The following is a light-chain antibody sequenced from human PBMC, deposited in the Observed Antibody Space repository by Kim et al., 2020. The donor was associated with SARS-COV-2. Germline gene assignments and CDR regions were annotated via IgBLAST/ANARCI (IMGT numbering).Light chain of an antibody. CDR3: QKYNSAPWT. V-gene: IGKV1-27*01. Sequence: ASMGDSVTITCRASQEIANTLAWYQQKPGKVPQVLIYDAATLQSGVPSRFSGSGSGTEFTLTIGSLQTEDVATYYCQKYNSAPWTFGPGTKVDIK. J-gene: IGKJ1*01. CDR2: DAA. CDR1: QEIANT.